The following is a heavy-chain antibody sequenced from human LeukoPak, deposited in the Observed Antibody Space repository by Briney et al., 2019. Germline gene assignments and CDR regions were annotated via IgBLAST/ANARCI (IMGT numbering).Heavy chain of an antibody. CDR2: ISYDGNNN. D-gene: IGHD6-13*01. CDR1: GFTFSTYA. V-gene: IGHV3-30*04. Sequence: PGRSLRLSCAASGFTFSTYAMHWVRQAPGKGLAWVAVISYDGNNNYYADSVKGRFTISRDNSKSTLYLQMDSLRAEDTAVYHCARDVGIVAAGTYFESWGQGTLVTVCS. CDR3: ARDVGIVAAGTYFES. J-gene: IGHJ4*02.